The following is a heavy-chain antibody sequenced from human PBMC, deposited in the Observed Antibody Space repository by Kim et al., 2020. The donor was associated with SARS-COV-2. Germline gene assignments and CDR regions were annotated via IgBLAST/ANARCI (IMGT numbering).Heavy chain of an antibody. V-gene: IGHV2-70*01. J-gene: IGHJ4*02. Sequence: YSTSLKTRLTISKDTSKNQVVLTMTNMDPVDTATYYCARISYGSGTFFDYWGQGTLVTVSS. CDR3: ARISYGSGTFFDY. D-gene: IGHD3-10*01.